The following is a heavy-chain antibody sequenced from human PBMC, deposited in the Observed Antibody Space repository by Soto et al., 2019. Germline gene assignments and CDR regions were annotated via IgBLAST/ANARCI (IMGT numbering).Heavy chain of an antibody. D-gene: IGHD2-8*01. CDR3: VRTESNGWYDH. J-gene: IGHJ5*02. CDR1: GYSFTSHW. V-gene: IGHV5-51*01. Sequence: PGESLKISCKTSGYSFTSHWIGWVRQMPGKGLEWVGLIYPANSDTRYSPSFQGQVTVSADKSIGTAYLQWSSLKASDTAMYYCVRTESNGWYDHWGQGTLVTVSS. CDR2: IYPANSDT.